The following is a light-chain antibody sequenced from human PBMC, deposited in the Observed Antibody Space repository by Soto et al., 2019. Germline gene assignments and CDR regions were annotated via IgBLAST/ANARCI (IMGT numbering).Light chain of an antibody. J-gene: IGKJ1*01. CDR2: AAS. V-gene: IGKV3-20*01. CDR3: QQYGTSPRT. Sequence: EIVLAQSPCTLSLSAGGIATLSCRASQSVRNNYLAWYQQRPGQAPRLLIYAASSRATGIPDRFSGSGSGTDFTLTISRLEPEDFAVYYCQQYGTSPRTFGQGTKVDIK. CDR1: QSVRNNY.